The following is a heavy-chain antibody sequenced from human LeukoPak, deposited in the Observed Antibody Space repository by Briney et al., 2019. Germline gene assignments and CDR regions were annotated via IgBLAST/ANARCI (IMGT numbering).Heavy chain of an antibody. CDR3: AKVPRLVRRSEYFDY. CDR1: GGSFSGYY. V-gene: IGHV4-34*01. CDR2: VNHSGST. J-gene: IGHJ4*02. Sequence: SETLSLTCAVYGGSFSGYYWSWIRQPPGKGLEWMGEVNHSGSTNYNPSLKSRVTISVDTSKNQFSLKLSSVTAADTAVYYCAKVPRLVRRSEYFDYWGQGTLVTVSS. D-gene: IGHD6-19*01.